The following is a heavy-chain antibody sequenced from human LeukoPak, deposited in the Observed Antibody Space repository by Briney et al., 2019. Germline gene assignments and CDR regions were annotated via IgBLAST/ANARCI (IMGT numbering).Heavy chain of an antibody. CDR3: ARDPTSRDYLDY. V-gene: IGHV1-2*02. Sequence: ASVKVSCKASGYTFTVYYMHWVRQAPGQGLEWMGWINPNSGGTNYAQKFQGRVTMTRDTSISTAYMELSRLRSDDTAVYYCARDPTSRDYLDYWGQGTLVTVSS. D-gene: IGHD2-2*01. CDR2: INPNSGGT. J-gene: IGHJ4*02. CDR1: GYTFTVYY.